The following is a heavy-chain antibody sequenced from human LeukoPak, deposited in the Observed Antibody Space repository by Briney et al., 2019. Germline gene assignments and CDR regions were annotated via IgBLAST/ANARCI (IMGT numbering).Heavy chain of an antibody. D-gene: IGHD3-22*01. V-gene: IGHV1-2*02. CDR1: GYTFSDYY. J-gene: IGHJ5*02. CDR2: INPNNGGT. Sequence: GASVKVSCKASGYTFSDYYMHWVRQAPGQGLEWMGWINPNNGGTTYARRFQGRVAMTRDTSTTTAYMELSGLRSDDTAIYYCVRRLGETSVYNYGLSLDPWGQGTLVTVSS. CDR3: VRRLGETSVYNYGLSLDP.